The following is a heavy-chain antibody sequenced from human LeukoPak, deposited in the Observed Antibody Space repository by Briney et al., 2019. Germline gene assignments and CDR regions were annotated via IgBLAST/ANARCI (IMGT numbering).Heavy chain of an antibody. Sequence: SETLSLTCTVSGGSISSYYWSWIRQPAGKGLEWIGRISSSGSTNYNPSLKSRVTISVDASKNQFSLKLSPVTAADTAVYFCARGPYSYDSSGAFDIWGQGTMVTVSS. D-gene: IGHD3-22*01. CDR1: GGSISSYY. J-gene: IGHJ3*02. CDR2: ISSSGST. CDR3: ARGPYSYDSSGAFDI. V-gene: IGHV4-4*07.